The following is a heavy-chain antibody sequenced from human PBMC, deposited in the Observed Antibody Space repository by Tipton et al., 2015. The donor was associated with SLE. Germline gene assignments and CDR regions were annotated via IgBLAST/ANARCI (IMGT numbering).Heavy chain of an antibody. CDR1: GDSFSSYY. Sequence: LRLSCTVSGDSFSSYYWSWIRQPAGKGLAWIGRVSISGNTNYNPSLKSRVTMSLDTSKNQLSLELTSVTAADTAVYYCARLPDYFDHWGQGALVTVSS. CDR2: VSISGNT. V-gene: IGHV4-4*07. J-gene: IGHJ4*02. CDR3: ARLPDYFDH.